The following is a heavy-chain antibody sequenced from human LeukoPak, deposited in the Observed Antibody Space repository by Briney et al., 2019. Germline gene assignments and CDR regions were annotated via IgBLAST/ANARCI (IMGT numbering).Heavy chain of an antibody. CDR2: IIPILGIA. CDR1: GSTFSSYT. Sequence: ASVKVSCKASGSTFSSYTISWVRQAPGQGLEWMGRIIPILGIANYAQKFQGRVTITADKSTSTAYMELSSLRSEDTAVYYCARGGSYVAFDIWGQGTMVTVSS. V-gene: IGHV1-69*02. D-gene: IGHD1-26*01. J-gene: IGHJ3*02. CDR3: ARGGSYVAFDI.